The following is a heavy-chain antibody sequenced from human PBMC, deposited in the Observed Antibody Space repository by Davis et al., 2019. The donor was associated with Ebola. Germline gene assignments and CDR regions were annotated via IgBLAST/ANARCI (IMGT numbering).Heavy chain of an antibody. CDR2: IYSGGST. J-gene: IGHJ6*03. CDR3: ATPRGVVVPAAPMDV. D-gene: IGHD2-2*01. CDR1: GFTVSSNY. V-gene: IGHV3-53*04. Sequence: PGGSLRLSCAASGFTVSSNYMSWVRQAPGKGLEWVSVIYSGGSTYYADSVKGRFTISRHNSKNTLYLQMNSLRAEDTAVYYCATPRGVVVPAAPMDVWGKGTTVTVSS.